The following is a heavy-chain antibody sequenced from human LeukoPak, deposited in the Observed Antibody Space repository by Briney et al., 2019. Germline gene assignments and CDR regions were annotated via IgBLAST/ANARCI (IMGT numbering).Heavy chain of an antibody. CDR1: GYTFTGYY. J-gene: IGHJ4*02. D-gene: IGHD5-18*01. CDR3: ARLDTAMVQNDY. Sequence: ASVKVSCKASGYTFTGYYMHWVRQAPGQGHEWMGWINPNSGGTNYAQKFQGRVTMTRDTSISTAYMELSRLRSDDTAVYYCARLDTAMVQNDYWGQGTLVTVSS. V-gene: IGHV1-2*02. CDR2: INPNSGGT.